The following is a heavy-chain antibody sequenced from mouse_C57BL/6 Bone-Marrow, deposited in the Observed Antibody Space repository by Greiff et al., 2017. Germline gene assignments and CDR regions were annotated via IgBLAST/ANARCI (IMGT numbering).Heavy chain of an antibody. CDR2: IWRGGST. CDR1: GFSLTSYG. Sequence: QVQLQQSGPGLVQPSPSLSITCTVSGFSLTSYGVHWVRQSPGKGLEWLGVIWRGGSTDYNAAFMSRLSITKDNSKIQVFFKMNSLQADDTAIYYCAKTGDGYDEAKGYWGQGTSVTVSS. V-gene: IGHV2-5*01. D-gene: IGHD2-2*01. CDR3: AKTGDGYDEAKGY. J-gene: IGHJ4*01.